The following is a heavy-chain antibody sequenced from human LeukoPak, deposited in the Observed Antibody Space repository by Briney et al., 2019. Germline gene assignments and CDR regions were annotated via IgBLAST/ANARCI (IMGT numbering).Heavy chain of an antibody. CDR2: IYNSGTT. CDR1: GDSISNGGYS. D-gene: IGHD6-6*01. J-gene: IGHJ6*03. Sequence: SRTLSLTCGVSGDSISNGGYSWSWIRQPPGKGLDWIGYIYNSGTTYYNPSLKSRVTISVDTSKNQFSLKLSSVTAADTAVYYCARIRPSRLYMDVWGKGTTVTVSS. V-gene: IGHV4-30-4*07. CDR3: ARIRPSRLYMDV.